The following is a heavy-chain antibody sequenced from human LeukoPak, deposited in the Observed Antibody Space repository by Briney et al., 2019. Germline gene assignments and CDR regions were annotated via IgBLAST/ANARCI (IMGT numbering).Heavy chain of an antibody. V-gene: IGHV3-30*04. CDR3: AKDARYSSGWKSSDY. D-gene: IGHD6-19*01. CDR1: GFTLGSHA. CDR2: ISYDGSNK. J-gene: IGHJ4*02. Sequence: PGGSLRLSCAASGFTLGSHAMHWVRQAPGKGLEWVAVISYDGSNKYYADYVKGRFTISRDNSKNTLYLQMNSLRAEDTAVYYCAKDARYSSGWKSSDYWGQGTLVTVSS.